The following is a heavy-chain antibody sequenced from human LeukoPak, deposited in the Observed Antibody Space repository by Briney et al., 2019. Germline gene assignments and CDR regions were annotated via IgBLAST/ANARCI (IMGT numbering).Heavy chain of an antibody. CDR1: GFTFSFYW. V-gene: IGHV3-7*01. D-gene: IGHD4-11*01. CDR2: IKEDGSEK. J-gene: IGHJ5*02. CDR3: ARELHNNWFDP. Sequence: GGSLRLSCAASGFTFSFYWMSWVRQAPGKGLEWVANIKEDGSEKDYVDSVKGRFTISRDNAKNSLYLQMNSLRAEDTAVYYRARELHNNWFDPWGQGTLVTVSS.